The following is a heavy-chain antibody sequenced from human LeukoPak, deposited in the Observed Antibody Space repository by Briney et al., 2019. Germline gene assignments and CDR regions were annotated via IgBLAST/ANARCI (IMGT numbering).Heavy chain of an antibody. Sequence: PSETLSLTCTVSGGSISSGSYYWSWIRQPAGKGLEWIGRIYTSGSTNYNPSLKSRVTISVDTSKNQFPLKLSSVTAADTAVYYCARDSDFWSGYHDYWGQGTLVTVSS. D-gene: IGHD3-3*01. CDR2: IYTSGST. V-gene: IGHV4-61*02. J-gene: IGHJ4*02. CDR1: GGSISSGSYY. CDR3: ARDSDFWSGYHDY.